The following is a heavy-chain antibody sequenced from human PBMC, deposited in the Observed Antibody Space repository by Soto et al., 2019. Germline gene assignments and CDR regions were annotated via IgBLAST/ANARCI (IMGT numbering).Heavy chain of an antibody. CDR3: ARDIAVTHFDY. J-gene: IGHJ4*02. V-gene: IGHV3-33*01. Sequence: GGSLRLSCVVSGFTFSSYGMHRVRQAPGKGLEWVAVIWYDGSNQYYADSVKGRFTISRDNSKNTLYLQMNSLRVEDTAVYYCARDIAVTHFDYWGQGTLVTVSS. D-gene: IGHD2-21*01. CDR1: GFTFSSYG. CDR2: IWYDGSNQ.